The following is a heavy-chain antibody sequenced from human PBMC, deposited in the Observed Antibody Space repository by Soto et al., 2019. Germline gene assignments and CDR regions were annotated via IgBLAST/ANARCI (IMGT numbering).Heavy chain of an antibody. Sequence: QVQLQESGPGLVKPSGTLSLTCAVSGDSVSSPYYWCWVRQPTGKGVEWIGEVFHTGTTSHNPSLRGTVTISMAQSNTPFSPDFRSVTSAATAVYYCARSAGWYAVHPWGPWTLVIVSS. CDR2: VFHTGTT. V-gene: IGHV4-4*02. CDR3: ARSAGWYAVHP. CDR1: GDSVSSPYY. J-gene: IGHJ5*02. D-gene: IGHD6-19*01.